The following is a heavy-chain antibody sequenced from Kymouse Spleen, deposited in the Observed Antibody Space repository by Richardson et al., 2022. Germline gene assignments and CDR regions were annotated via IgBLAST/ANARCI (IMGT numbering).Heavy chain of an antibody. CDR1: GGSFSGYY. CDR3: ASRIVVVPAASFDY. V-gene: IGHV4-34*01. Sequence: QVQLQQWGAGLLKPSETLSLTCAVYGGSFSGYYWSWIRQPPGKGLEWIGEINHSGSTNYNPSLKSRVTISVDTSKNQFSLKLSSVTAADTAVYYCASRIVVVPAASFDYWGQGTLVTVSS. D-gene: IGHD2-2*02. CDR2: INHSGST. J-gene: IGHJ4*02.